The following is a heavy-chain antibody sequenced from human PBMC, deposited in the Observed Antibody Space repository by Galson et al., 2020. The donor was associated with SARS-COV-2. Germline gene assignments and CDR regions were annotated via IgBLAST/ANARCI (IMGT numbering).Heavy chain of an antibody. D-gene: IGHD5-18*01. CDR2: ISGSGSST. J-gene: IGHJ4*02. Sequence: GESLKLSCAASGFTFSSYAMPWVRQAPGKGLQWVSAISGSGSSTYYADSVKGRFTISSNNSKNTLYLQMNSLRAEDTAVYYCAKARERGYSYGYVDYWGQATLVTVSA. CDR1: GFTFSSYA. V-gene: IGHV3-23*01. CDR3: AKARERGYSYGYVDY.